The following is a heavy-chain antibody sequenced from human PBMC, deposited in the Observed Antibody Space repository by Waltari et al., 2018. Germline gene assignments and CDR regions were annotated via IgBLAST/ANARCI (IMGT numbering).Heavy chain of an antibody. D-gene: IGHD1-26*01. Sequence: EVQMVETGGGLIQPGGSLRLSCAVSGFSVISNYMTWVRQPPGKGLGWVSYIYSGGRTYYADSVKGRFTISRDNSKNTLYLQMNNLRAEDTAVYYCARENSGSYGEFDFWGQGTLVTVSS. V-gene: IGHV3-53*02. CDR1: GFSVISNY. CDR2: IYSGGRT. CDR3: ARENSGSYGEFDF. J-gene: IGHJ4*02.